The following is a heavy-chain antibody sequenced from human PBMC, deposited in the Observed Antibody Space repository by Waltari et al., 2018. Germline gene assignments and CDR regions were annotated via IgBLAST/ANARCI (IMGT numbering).Heavy chain of an antibody. D-gene: IGHD1-7*01. V-gene: IGHV3-7*01. CDR1: GFPLSSSW. CDR3: ARHWNWAWDY. CDR2: TNEDGTAK. J-gene: IGHJ4*02. Sequence: EVQLVESGGGLVQPGGSLGTSCVASGFPLSSSWMSWVRQAPGKGLEWVANTNEDGTAKHYVDSVKGRFTISRDNAKNSLYLQMSDLRAEDTAVYYCARHWNWAWDYWGQGTLVTVSS.